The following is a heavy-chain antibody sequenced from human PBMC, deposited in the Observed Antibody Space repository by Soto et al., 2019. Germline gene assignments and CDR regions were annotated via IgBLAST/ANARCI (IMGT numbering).Heavy chain of an antibody. D-gene: IGHD3-22*01. V-gene: IGHV3-15*01. CDR3: SYDSSRGDY. J-gene: IGHJ4*02. Sequence: GGSLRFSCGASGFAFSSAWMSWVRQAPGKGLEWVGRLKSEAAGGTTDYAAPVKGRFTISRDDSKNTLYLQMNSLKTDDTAVYYCSYDSSRGDYWGLGTLVTVSS. CDR1: GFAFSSAW. CDR2: LKSEAAGGTT.